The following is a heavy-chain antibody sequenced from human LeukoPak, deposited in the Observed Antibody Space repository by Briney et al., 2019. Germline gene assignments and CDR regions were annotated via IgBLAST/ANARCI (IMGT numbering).Heavy chain of an antibody. CDR2: IYHSGST. V-gene: IGHV4-38-2*02. CDR3: ARVPQLLDAFDI. Sequence: SETLSLTCTVSGGSISSDYWSWSRQPPGKGLWWIGTIYHSGSTYYNPSLRSRVTISVDTSKNQFSLKLSSVTAADTAMYYCARVPQLLDAFDIWGQGTMVTVSS. CDR1: GGSISSDY. D-gene: IGHD3-10*01. J-gene: IGHJ3*02.